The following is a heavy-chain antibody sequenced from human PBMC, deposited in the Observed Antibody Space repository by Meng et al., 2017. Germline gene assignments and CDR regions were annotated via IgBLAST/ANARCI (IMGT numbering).Heavy chain of an antibody. V-gene: IGHV1-2*06. D-gene: IGHD6-25*01. CDR3: ARDEDISAAGKLFGDY. J-gene: IGHJ4*02. CDR1: GYNFPDYY. Sequence: QVQLVRSGAEVKKPGASVKVSCKPSGYNFPDYYRHWVRRAPGQGLEWMGRINPKSGDTHYAQKFQARVTMTGDTSISTAYMELSGLRSDGTAMYYCARDEDISAAGKLFGDYWGQGTLVTVSS. CDR2: INPKSGDT.